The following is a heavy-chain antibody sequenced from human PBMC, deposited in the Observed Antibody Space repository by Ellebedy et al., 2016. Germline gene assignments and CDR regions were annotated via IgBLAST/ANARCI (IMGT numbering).Heavy chain of an antibody. CDR1: GYSFTSYW. CDR2: IDPSDSYT. D-gene: IGHD2-2*01. V-gene: IGHV5-10-1*01. Sequence: KVSCXGSGYSFTSYWIGWVRQMPGKGLEWMGRIDPSDSYTNYSPSFQGHVTISADKSISTAYLQWSSLKASDTAMYYCARTGYCSSTSCYEAPRADYWGQGTLVTVSS. J-gene: IGHJ4*02. CDR3: ARTGYCSSTSCYEAPRADY.